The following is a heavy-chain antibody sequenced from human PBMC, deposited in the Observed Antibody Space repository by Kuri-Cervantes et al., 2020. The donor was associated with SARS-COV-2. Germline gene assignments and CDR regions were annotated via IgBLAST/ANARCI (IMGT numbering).Heavy chain of an antibody. J-gene: IGHJ4*02. CDR1: GYTFTSYG. D-gene: IGHD6-6*01. CDR2: INPNSGGT. V-gene: IGHV1-2*02. CDR3: AREGYSSSSGRFDY. Sequence: ASVKVSCKASGYTFTSYGISWVRQAPGQGLEWMGWINPNSGGTNYAQKFQGRVTMTRDTSISTAYMELSRLRSDDTAVYYCAREGYSSSSGRFDYWGQGTLVTVSS.